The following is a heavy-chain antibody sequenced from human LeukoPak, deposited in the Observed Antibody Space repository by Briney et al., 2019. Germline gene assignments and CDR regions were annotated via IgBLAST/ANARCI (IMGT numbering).Heavy chain of an antibody. CDR2: ISGGGSST. CDR1: GFTFNSYA. J-gene: IGHJ4*02. D-gene: IGHD3-22*01. CDR3: SKDTSRGLSGYYYS. Sequence: GGSLRLSCAASGFTFNSYAMSWVRQPPGKGLEWSSAISGGGSSTYYADAVKGRFTITRDNSKNTQHRQINSLRAEDTAKYYWSKDTSRGLSGYYYSWGEGTLGTASS. V-gene: IGHV3-23*01.